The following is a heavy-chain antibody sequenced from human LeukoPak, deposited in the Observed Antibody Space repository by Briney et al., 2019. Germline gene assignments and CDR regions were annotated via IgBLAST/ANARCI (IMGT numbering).Heavy chain of an antibody. V-gene: IGHV3-30*04. CDR3: ARDRRNVGDY. Sequence: GRSLRLSCAASGFTFSSYAMHWVRQAPGKGLEWVAVISYDGSNKYYADSVEGRFTISRDNSKNTLYLQMNSLRAEDTAVYYCARDRRNVGDYWGQGTLVTVSS. D-gene: IGHD3-16*01. CDR2: ISYDGSNK. CDR1: GFTFSSYA. J-gene: IGHJ4*02.